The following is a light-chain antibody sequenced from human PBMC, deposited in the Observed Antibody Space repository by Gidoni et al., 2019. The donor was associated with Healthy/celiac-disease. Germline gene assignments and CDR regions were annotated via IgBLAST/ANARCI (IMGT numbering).Light chain of an antibody. CDR2: DAS. CDR1: QSISSW. V-gene: IGKV1-5*01. CDR3: QQYNSYSLRT. J-gene: IGKJ1*01. Sequence: DIQITQSPSTLSAYVGDRVTITCRASQSISSWLAWYQQKPGKAPKLLIYDASSLESGVPSRVSGSGSGTEFTLTISSLQPDDFATYYCQQYNSYSLRTFGQGTKVEIK.